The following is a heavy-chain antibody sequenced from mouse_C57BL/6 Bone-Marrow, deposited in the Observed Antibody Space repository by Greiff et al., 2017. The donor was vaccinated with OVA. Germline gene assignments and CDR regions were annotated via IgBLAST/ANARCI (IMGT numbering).Heavy chain of an antibody. Sequence: QVQLKQSGPGLVAPSQSLSITCTVSGFSLTSYAISWVRQPPGKGLEWLGVIWTGGGTNYNSALKSRLSISKDNSKSQVFLKMNSLQTDDTARYYCARNSPLITTVVALDYWGQGTTLTVSS. CDR2: IWTGGGT. CDR3: ARNSPLITTVVALDY. V-gene: IGHV2-9-1*01. D-gene: IGHD1-1*01. J-gene: IGHJ2*01. CDR1: GFSLTSYA.